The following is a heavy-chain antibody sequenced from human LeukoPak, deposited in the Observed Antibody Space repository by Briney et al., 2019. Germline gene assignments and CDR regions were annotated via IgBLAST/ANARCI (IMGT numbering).Heavy chain of an antibody. V-gene: IGHV4-4*07. CDR3: ARDVLAQQLDWFDP. D-gene: IGHD6-13*01. CDR1: GGSISSYY. J-gene: IGHJ5*02. CDR2: IYTSGST. Sequence: KPSETLSLTCTVSGGSISSYYWSWIRQPAGKGLEWIGRIYTSGSTNYNPSLKSRVTMSVDTSKNQFSLKPSSVTAADTAVYYCARDVLAQQLDWFDPWGQGTLVTVSS.